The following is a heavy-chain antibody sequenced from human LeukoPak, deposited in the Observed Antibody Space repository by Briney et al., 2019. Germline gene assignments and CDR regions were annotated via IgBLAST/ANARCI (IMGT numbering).Heavy chain of an antibody. V-gene: IGHV3-30*02. Sequence: PAGGSLRLSCAASRFAASGFTFSSFGMHWVRQAPGKGLEWVAFIRYDGYNKYYADSVKGRFTISRDDSQNTLYLQMNSLRAEDTAVYFCAKDILRYFDSSFDFWGPGTLVTVSS. J-gene: IGHJ4*02. CDR1: GFTFSSFG. CDR3: AKDILRYFDSSFDF. D-gene: IGHD3-9*01. CDR2: IRYDGYNK.